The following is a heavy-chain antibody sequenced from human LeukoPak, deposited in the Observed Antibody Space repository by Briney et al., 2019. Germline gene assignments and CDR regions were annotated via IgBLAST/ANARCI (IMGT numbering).Heavy chain of an antibody. D-gene: IGHD3-3*01. V-gene: IGHV3-21*01. Sequence: GGSLRLPCAASGFTFSSYWMHWVRQAPGKGLEWVSSISSSSRYTFYVDSVKGRFTISRDNAKNSLYLQMNSLRVEDTAVYYCARDEARGYDFRPQDHWGQGTLVSVSS. CDR3: ARDEARGYDFRPQDH. CDR2: ISSSSRYT. J-gene: IGHJ4*02. CDR1: GFTFSSYW.